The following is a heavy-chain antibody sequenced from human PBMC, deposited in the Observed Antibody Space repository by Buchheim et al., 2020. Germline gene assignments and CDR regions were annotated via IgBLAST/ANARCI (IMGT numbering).Heavy chain of an antibody. CDR2: IYTSGST. CDR1: GGSISSGSYY. D-gene: IGHD2-15*01. CDR3: AREEWNCSGGSCSVYYYYGMDV. Sequence: QVQLQESGPGLVKPSQTLSLTCTVSGGSISSGSYYWSWIRQPAGKGLEWIGRIYTSGSTNYNPSLKSRVTISVDTSKNTFSLKLSSVTAADTAVYYCAREEWNCSGGSCSVYYYYGMDVWGQGTT. V-gene: IGHV4-61*02. J-gene: IGHJ6*02.